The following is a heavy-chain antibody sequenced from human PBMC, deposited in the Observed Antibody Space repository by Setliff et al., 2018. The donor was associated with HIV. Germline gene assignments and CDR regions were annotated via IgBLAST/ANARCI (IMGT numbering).Heavy chain of an antibody. CDR3: ARDSRSSIAPYNFDY. CDR2: ISGYNGNT. Sequence: ASVMVSCKASGYTFTNYGISWVRQAPGQGLEWMGWISGYNGNTNYAQKFQGRVTMTTDTSTRTAYMELRSLRSDDTAVYYCARDSRSSIAPYNFDYWGQGTAVTVSS. D-gene: IGHD6-6*01. CDR1: GYTFTNYG. J-gene: IGHJ4*02. V-gene: IGHV1-18*01.